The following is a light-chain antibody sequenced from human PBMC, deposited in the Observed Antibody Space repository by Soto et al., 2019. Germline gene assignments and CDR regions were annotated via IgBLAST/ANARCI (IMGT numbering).Light chain of an antibody. CDR2: DVS. J-gene: IGLJ1*01. V-gene: IGLV2-14*03. CDR1: SSDVGVYNY. Sequence: QSALTQPASVSGSPGQSVTISCTETSSDVGVYNYVSWYQQHPGKAPKLMIYDVSNRPSGVSNRFSGSKSGNTASLIISGLQAEDEADYYCSSYTGTTYVFGSGTKLTVL. CDR3: SSYTGTTYV.